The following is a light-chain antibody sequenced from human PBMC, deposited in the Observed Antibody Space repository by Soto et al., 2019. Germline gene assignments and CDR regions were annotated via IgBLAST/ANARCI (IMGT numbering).Light chain of an antibody. CDR2: DAS. Sequence: DIQMTQTPSTLPASVGATVSILCRASESISSWLAWYQQKPGNAPRLLIYDASKLGRGVPSRFSGAGSGTEFIFTISSLQPDDFATYFCQQYNSLSPWTFGQGTKVDIK. CDR1: ESISSW. CDR3: QQYNSLSPWT. J-gene: IGKJ1*01. V-gene: IGKV1-5*02.